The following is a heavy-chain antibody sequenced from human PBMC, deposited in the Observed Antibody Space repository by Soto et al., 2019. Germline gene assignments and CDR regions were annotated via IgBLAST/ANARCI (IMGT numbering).Heavy chain of an antibody. Sequence: PSQTLSLTCAISGDSVSSNSAAWNWIRQSPSRGLEWLGRTYYRSKWYNDYAVSVKSRITINPDTSKNQFSLQLNSVTPEDTAVYFCVRVFSSSGSPNYYYYGMDFWGQGTTVTVPS. J-gene: IGHJ6*02. CDR3: VRVFSSSGSPNYYYYGMDF. CDR2: TYYRSKWYN. V-gene: IGHV6-1*01. D-gene: IGHD6-13*01. CDR1: GDSVSSNSAA.